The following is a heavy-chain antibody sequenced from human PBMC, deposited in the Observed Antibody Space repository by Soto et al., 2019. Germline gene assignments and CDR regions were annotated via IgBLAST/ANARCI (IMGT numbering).Heavy chain of an antibody. J-gene: IGHJ5*02. CDR2: ISGSGSET. V-gene: IGHV3-23*01. Sequence: GGSLRLSCATSGFNFKNYGMSWVRLAPGQGLEWVSAISGSGSETYYADSVKGRFTITRDNSKETLFLQMNSLRAEDTAIYYCARHHGPTTSENWFDPWGQGTLVTVSS. D-gene: IGHD5-12*01. CDR1: GFNFKNYG. CDR3: ARHHGPTTSENWFDP.